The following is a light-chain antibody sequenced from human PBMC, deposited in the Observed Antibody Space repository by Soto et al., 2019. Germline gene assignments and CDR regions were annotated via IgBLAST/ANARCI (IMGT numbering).Light chain of an antibody. CDR3: ASYTTSSTLVI. CDR2: DVS. J-gene: IGLJ2*01. V-gene: IGLV2-14*03. Sequence: QSVLTQPASVSGSPGQSITISCTGTSSDVGGYNYVSWYQRHPGKAPKLMIYDVSNRPSGVSNRFSGSRSGNTASLTISGLQAEDEADYYCASYTTSSTLVIFGGGTKLTV. CDR1: SSDVGGYNY.